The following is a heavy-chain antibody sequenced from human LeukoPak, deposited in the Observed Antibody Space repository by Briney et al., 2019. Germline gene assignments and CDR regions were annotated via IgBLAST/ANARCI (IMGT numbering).Heavy chain of an antibody. CDR2: IIPIFGTA. D-gene: IGHD6-13*01. Sequence: GASVKVSCKASGGAFSSYAISWVRQAPGQGLEWMGGIIPIFGTANYAQKSQGRVTITADESTSTAYMELSSLRSEDTAVYYCATTIPLAAAGTFDYWGQGTLVTVSS. J-gene: IGHJ4*02. V-gene: IGHV1-69*01. CDR1: GGAFSSYA. CDR3: ATTIPLAAAGTFDY.